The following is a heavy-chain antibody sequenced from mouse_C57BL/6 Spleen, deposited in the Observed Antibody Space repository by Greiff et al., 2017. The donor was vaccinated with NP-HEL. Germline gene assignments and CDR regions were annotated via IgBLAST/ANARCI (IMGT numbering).Heavy chain of an antibody. Sequence: QVQLQQSGPELVKPGASVKISCKASGYAFSSSWMNWVKQRPGKGLEWIGRIYPGDGDTNYNGKFKGKATLTADKSSSTAYMQLSSLTSEDSAVYFCAKGGREAYGNYVGYAMDYWGQGTSVTVSS. CDR1: GYAFSSSW. V-gene: IGHV1-82*01. J-gene: IGHJ4*01. CDR2: IYPGDGDT. CDR3: AKGGREAYGNYVGYAMDY. D-gene: IGHD2-1*01.